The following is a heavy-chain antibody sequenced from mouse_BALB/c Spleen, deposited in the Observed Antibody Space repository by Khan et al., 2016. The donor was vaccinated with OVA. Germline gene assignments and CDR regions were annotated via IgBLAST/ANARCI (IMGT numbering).Heavy chain of an antibody. D-gene: IGHD1-1*02. CDR1: GYTFTTNW. J-gene: IGHJ3*01. Sequence: QVQLQQSGAELAKPGASVKLSCTASGYTFTTNWIHWIKQRPGQGLEWIGYINPSTGYTEYNQKFKDKATLTTDESSSAAYLQLSSLTSEDSAVYYCTRRGQYGLFAFWDQGTLVTVSA. CDR3: TRRGQYGLFAF. CDR2: INPSTGYT. V-gene: IGHV1-7*01.